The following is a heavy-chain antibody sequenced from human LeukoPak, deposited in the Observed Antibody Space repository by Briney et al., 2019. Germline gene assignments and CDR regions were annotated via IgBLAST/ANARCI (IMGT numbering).Heavy chain of an antibody. D-gene: IGHD6-19*01. J-gene: IGHJ4*02. CDR2: INHSGST. CDR1: GGSFRGYY. V-gene: IGHV4-34*01. Sequence: SETLSLTCAVYGGSFRGYYWSWIRQPPGKGLEWIGEINHSGSTNYNPSLKSRVTISVDTSKNQFSLKLSSVTAADTAVYYCARGRGRAVAGTDEIDYWGQGTLVTVSS. CDR3: ARGRGRAVAGTDEIDY.